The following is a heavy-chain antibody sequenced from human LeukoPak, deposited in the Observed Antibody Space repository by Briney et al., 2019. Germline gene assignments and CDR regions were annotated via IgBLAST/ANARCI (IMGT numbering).Heavy chain of an antibody. J-gene: IGHJ4*02. CDR2: IYSGGST. D-gene: IGHD1-26*01. Sequence: GGSRRLSCAASGFTVSSNYMSWVRQAPGKGLEWVSVIYSGGSTYYADSVKGRFTISRDNSKNTLYLQMNSLRAEDTAVYYCARVGSLMDYFDYWGQGTLVTVSS. V-gene: IGHV3-66*01. CDR3: ARVGSLMDYFDY. CDR1: GFTVSSNY.